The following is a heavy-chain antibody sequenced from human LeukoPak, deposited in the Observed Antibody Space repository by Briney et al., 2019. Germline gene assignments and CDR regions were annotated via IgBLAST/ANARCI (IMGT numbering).Heavy chain of an antibody. CDR1: GGSISSSSYY. D-gene: IGHD3-22*01. J-gene: IGHJ4*02. CDR3: ARDRHYDSRGLHYFDY. Sequence: SETLSLTCTVSGGSISSSSYYWGWIRQPPGKGLEWIGSIYYSGSTYYNPSLKSRVTISVDTSKNQFSLKLSSVTAADTAVYYCARDRHYDSRGLHYFDYWGQGTLVTVSS. V-gene: IGHV4-39*07. CDR2: IYYSGST.